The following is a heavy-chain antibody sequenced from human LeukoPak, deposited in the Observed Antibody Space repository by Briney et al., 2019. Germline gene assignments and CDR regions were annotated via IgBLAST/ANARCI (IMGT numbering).Heavy chain of an antibody. CDR1: GFTFSSYS. Sequence: GGSLRLSCAASGFTFSSYSMNWVRQAPGKGLEWVASISSSSSYMYYADSVKGRFTISRDNAKNSLYLQMNSLRAEDTAVYYCARVGGATIDYWGQGTLVTVSS. V-gene: IGHV3-21*01. D-gene: IGHD3-10*01. J-gene: IGHJ4*02. CDR3: ARVGGATIDY. CDR2: ISSSSSYM.